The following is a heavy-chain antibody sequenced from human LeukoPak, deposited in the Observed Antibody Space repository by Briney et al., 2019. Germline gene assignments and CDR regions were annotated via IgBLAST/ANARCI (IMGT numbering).Heavy chain of an antibody. V-gene: IGHV3-74*01. CDR3: ARGLHCSGGSCYDTTFDY. J-gene: IGHJ4*02. CDR1: GFTLSSYW. D-gene: IGHD2-15*01. CDR2: MNSDGGST. Sequence: GGYLRLSCAASGFTLSSYWMHWVRQTPGMGLVWVSRMNSDGGSTSYADSVKGRFTISRDNAKNTLYLQMNSLRAEDTAVYYSARGLHCSGGSCYDTTFDYWGQGTLVTVSS.